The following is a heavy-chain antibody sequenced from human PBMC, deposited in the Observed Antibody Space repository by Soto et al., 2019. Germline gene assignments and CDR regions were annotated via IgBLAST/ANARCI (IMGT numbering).Heavy chain of an antibody. CDR3: VREAEEGIAAAGTAYYGMDV. J-gene: IGHJ6*02. D-gene: IGHD6-13*01. Sequence: AASVKVSCKASGGTFSSYAISWVRQAPGQGLEWMGGIIPIFGTANYAQKFQGRVTITADKSTSTAYMELSSLRSEDTAVYYCVREAEEGIAAAGTAYYGMDVWGQGTTVTVSS. CDR2: IIPIFGTA. V-gene: IGHV1-69*06. CDR1: GGTFSSYA.